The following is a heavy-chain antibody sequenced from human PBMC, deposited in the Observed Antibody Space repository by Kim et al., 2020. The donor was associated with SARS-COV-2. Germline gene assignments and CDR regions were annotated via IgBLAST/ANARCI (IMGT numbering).Heavy chain of an antibody. CDR2: IIPIFGTA. V-gene: IGHV1-69*13. J-gene: IGHJ3*02. CDR1: GGTFSSYA. D-gene: IGHD5-12*01. CDR3: ARGRWLPNAFDI. Sequence: SVKVSCKASGGTFSSYAISWVRQAPGQGLEWMGGIIPIFGTANYAQKFQGRVTITADESTSTAYMELSSLRSEDTAVYYCARGRWLPNAFDIWGQGTMVTVSS.